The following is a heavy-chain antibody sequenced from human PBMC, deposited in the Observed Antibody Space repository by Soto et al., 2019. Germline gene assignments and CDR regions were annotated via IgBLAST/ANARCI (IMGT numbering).Heavy chain of an antibody. Sequence: PGGSLRLSCAASGFTFSSYGMHWARQAPGKGLEWVAVISYDGSNKYYADSVKGRFTISRDNSKNTLYLQMNSLRAEDTAVYYCAKDSSRSYYYYGMDVWGQGTTVTVSS. CDR1: GFTFSSYG. CDR3: AKDSSRSYYYYGMDV. CDR2: ISYDGSNK. J-gene: IGHJ6*02. V-gene: IGHV3-30*18. D-gene: IGHD6-13*01.